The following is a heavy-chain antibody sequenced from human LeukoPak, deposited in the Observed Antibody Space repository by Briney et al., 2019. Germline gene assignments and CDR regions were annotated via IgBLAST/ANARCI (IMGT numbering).Heavy chain of an antibody. Sequence: SVKVSCKASGGTFSSYAISWVRQAPGQGLEWMGGINPIFGTANYAQKFQGRVTITADESTSTAYMELSSLRSEDTAVYYCARDRSQQLVVFWFDPWGQGTLVTVSS. D-gene: IGHD6-13*01. CDR3: ARDRSQQLVVFWFDP. V-gene: IGHV1-69*13. CDR2: INPIFGTA. CDR1: GGTFSSYA. J-gene: IGHJ5*02.